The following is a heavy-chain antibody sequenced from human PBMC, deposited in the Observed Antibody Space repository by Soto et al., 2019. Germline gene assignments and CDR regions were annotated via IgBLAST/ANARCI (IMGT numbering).Heavy chain of an antibody. CDR3: SRDSRGYSSGLSSYYYGMDV. CDR2: ISAYNGNT. CDR1: GYTFTSYG. J-gene: IGHJ6*02. V-gene: IGHV1-18*01. Sequence: ASVKVSCKASGYTFTSYGISWVRQAPGQGLEWMGWISAYNGNTNYAQKLQGRVTMTTDTSTSTAYMELRSLRSDDTAVYYCSRDSRGYSSGLSSYYYGMDVWGQGTTVTVS. D-gene: IGHD6-19*01.